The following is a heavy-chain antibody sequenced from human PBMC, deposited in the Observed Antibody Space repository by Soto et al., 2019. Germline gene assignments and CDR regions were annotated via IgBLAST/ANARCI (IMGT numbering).Heavy chain of an antibody. CDR3: ARTVEYDSIPYYYADF. CDR1: GYTFTGYY. V-gene: IGHV1-2*02. D-gene: IGHD2-21*01. Sequence: ASVKVSCKASGYTFTGYYMHWVRQAPGQGLEWMGWINPNSGGTNYAQKFQGRVTMTRDTSISTAYMELSRLRSDDTAVYNCARTVEYDSIPYYYADFWGQGTLVTVSS. J-gene: IGHJ4*01. CDR2: INPNSGGT.